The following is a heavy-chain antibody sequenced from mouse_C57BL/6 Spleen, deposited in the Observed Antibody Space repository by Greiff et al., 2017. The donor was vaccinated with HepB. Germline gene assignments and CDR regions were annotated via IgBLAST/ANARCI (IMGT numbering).Heavy chain of an antibody. J-gene: IGHJ3*01. CDR2: IHPNSGST. V-gene: IGHV1-64*01. CDR3: ARAGDSNYVEAWFAD. Sequence: QVQLQQPGAELVKPGASVKLSCKASGYTFTSYWMHWVKQRPGQGLEWIGMIHPNSGSTNYNEKFKSKATLTVDKSSSTAYMQLSSLTSEDSAVYYCARAGDSNYVEAWFADWGQGTLVTVSA. CDR1: GYTFTSYW. D-gene: IGHD2-5*01.